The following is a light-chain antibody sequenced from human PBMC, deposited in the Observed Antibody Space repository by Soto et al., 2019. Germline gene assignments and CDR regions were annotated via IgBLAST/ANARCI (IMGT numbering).Light chain of an antibody. V-gene: IGKV3-15*01. CDR2: GAS. Sequence: VVMTQSPSTLSVSPGERATLHCRASQSVYNNLAWYQQKPGQAPRLLIYGASTRATGIPTRFSGSGSGTEFTLTISSLQSEDFAVYYCQQYNNWPPVTFGPGTKVDIK. CDR1: QSVYNN. J-gene: IGKJ3*01. CDR3: QQYNNWPPVT.